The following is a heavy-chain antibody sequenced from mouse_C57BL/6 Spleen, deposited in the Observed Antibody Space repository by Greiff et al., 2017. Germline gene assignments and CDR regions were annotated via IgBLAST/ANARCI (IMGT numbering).Heavy chain of an antibody. D-gene: IGHD2-3*01. J-gene: IGHJ2*01. CDR2: LDPENGDT. V-gene: IGHV14-4*01. CDR1: GFTFKDDY. Sequence: VQLQPSGAELVRPGASVKLSCTASGFTFKDDYMHWVKQRPEQGLAWIGWLDPENGDTEYASKFQGKATITADTSSSTAYMQLSSLTSEDTAVYYCTRSYDGYHYYFDYWGQGTTVTVSS. CDR3: TRSYDGYHYYFDY.